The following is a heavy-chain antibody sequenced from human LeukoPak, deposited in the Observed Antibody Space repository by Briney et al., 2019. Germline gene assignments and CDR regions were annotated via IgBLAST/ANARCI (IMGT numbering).Heavy chain of an antibody. CDR1: GYTFTDYY. V-gene: IGHV1-2*02. CDR2: INPNSGGT. D-gene: IGHD1-14*01. Sequence: GASVNVSCKASGYTFTDYYIYLVRQAPGQGLEWVGWINPNSGGTNYAQKFQGRVTMTRDTSVSTAYMDLSRLRSDDTAIYYCARRTNRHDAFDIWGQGTMVSVSS. CDR3: ARRTNRHDAFDI. J-gene: IGHJ3*02.